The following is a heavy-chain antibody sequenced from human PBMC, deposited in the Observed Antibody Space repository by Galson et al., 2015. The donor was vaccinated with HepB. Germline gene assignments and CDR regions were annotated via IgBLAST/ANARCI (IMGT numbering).Heavy chain of an antibody. CDR1: GGTFSSYA. CDR3: ALGYCSSTSCYDFDC. D-gene: IGHD2-2*01. CDR2: IIPIFGTA. V-gene: IGHV1-69*13. Sequence: SVKVSCKASGGTFSSYAISWVRQAPGQGLEWMGGIIPIFGTANYAQKFQGRVTITADESTSTAYMELSSLRSEDTAVYYCALGYCSSTSCYDFDCWGQGTLVTVSS. J-gene: IGHJ4*02.